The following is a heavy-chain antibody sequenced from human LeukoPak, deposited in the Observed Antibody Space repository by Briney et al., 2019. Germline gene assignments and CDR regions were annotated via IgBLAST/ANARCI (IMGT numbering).Heavy chain of an antibody. CDR1: GGSISSYF. D-gene: IGHD6-13*01. CDR3: AGGPFRDSSSWYYFDY. V-gene: IGHV4-59*01. J-gene: IGHJ4*02. CDR2: VYYSGST. Sequence: SETLSLTCTVSGGSISSYFWSWIRQPPGKGLEWIGYVYYSGSTNYNPSLKSRVTISVDTSKNQFSLNLRSVTAADTAVYYCAGGPFRDSSSWYYFDYWGQGTLVTVSS.